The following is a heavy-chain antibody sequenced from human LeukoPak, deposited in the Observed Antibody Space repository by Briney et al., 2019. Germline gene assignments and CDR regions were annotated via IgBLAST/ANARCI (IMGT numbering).Heavy chain of an antibody. J-gene: IGHJ6*03. D-gene: IGHD3-3*01. CDR2: IYYSGST. V-gene: IGHV4-59*06. Sequence: SETLSLTCTVSGGSISSHYWSWIRQHPGKGLEWIGYIYYSGSTYYNPSLKSRVTISVDTSKNQFSLKLSSVTAADTAVYYCARELVDYDFWSGYSRSGYYYYMDVWGKGTTVTVSS. CDR3: ARELVDYDFWSGYSRSGYYYYMDV. CDR1: GGSISSHY.